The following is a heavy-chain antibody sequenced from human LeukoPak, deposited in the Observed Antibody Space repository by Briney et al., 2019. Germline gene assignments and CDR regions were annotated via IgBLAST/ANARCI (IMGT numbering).Heavy chain of an antibody. CDR1: GGSFSGYY. CDR2: ISHSGST. Sequence: SETLSLTCAVYGGSFSGYYWGWIRQPPGKGLEWIGEISHSGSTNYNPSLKSRVTISVDTSKNQFSLKLSSVTAADTAVYYCARGGGIAARRSPLDYWGQGTLVTVSS. V-gene: IGHV4-34*01. D-gene: IGHD6-6*01. J-gene: IGHJ4*02. CDR3: ARGGGIAARRSPLDY.